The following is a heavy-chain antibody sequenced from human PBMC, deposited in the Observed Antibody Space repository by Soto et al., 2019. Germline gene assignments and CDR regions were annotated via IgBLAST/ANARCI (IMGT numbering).Heavy chain of an antibody. D-gene: IGHD3-10*01. CDR3: ARIVGDPRASDAFDI. Sequence: ESLRLSCAASGFTFSSYSMNWVRQAPGKGLEWVSSISSSSSYIYYADSVKGRFTISRDNAKNSLYLQMNSLRAEDTAVYYCARIVGDPRASDAFDIWGQGTMVTVSS. CDR2: ISSSSSYI. CDR1: GFTFSSYS. V-gene: IGHV3-21*01. J-gene: IGHJ3*02.